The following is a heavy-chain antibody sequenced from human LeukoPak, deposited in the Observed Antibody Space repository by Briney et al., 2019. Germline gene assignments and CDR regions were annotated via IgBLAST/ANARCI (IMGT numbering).Heavy chain of an antibody. CDR3: ARSTGHDY. Sequence: GGSLRLSCAASGFTFDDYAMHWVRQAPGKGLEWVSGISWNSGSIGYADSEKGRFTISRDNAKNSLYLQMNSLRAEDTALYYCARSTGHDYWGQGTLVTVSS. CDR2: ISWNSGSI. CDR1: GFTFDDYA. V-gene: IGHV3-9*01. D-gene: IGHD2-2*01. J-gene: IGHJ4*02.